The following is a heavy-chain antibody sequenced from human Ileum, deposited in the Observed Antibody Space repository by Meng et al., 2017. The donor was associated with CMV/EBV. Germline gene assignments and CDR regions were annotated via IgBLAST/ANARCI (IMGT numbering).Heavy chain of an antibody. J-gene: IGHJ4*02. Sequence: KPSGYTFVDYSMHWIRQAPGQGLEWMGWVSPKTGNRKYSQRFQGRVTMTADTSISTFYMELSGLKSDDTALYFCARGKGDSMGWYNYWGQGTLVTVSS. CDR1: GYTFVDYS. CDR2: VSPKTGNR. CDR3: ARGKGDSMGWYNY. V-gene: IGHV1-2*02. D-gene: IGHD6-19*01.